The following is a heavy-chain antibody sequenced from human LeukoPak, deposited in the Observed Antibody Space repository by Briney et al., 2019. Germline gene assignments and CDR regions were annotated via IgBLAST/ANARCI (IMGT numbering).Heavy chain of an antibody. D-gene: IGHD5-18*01. CDR3: AKVRGYSYGYFDY. Sequence: GRSLRLSCAASGFTFDDSAMHWVRQAPGKGLEWVSGISWNSYSLGYADSVKGRFTISRDNAKNSLYLQMNSLRAEDTALYYCAKVRGYSYGYFDYWGPGTLVTVSS. CDR2: ISWNSYSL. V-gene: IGHV3-9*01. J-gene: IGHJ4*02. CDR1: GFTFDDSA.